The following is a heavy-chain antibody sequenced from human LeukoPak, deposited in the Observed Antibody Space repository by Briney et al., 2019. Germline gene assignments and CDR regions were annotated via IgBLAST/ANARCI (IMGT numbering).Heavy chain of an antibody. CDR3: ARYVADAFDI. V-gene: IGHV3-13*01. CDR1: GFTFSSFD. D-gene: IGHD3-16*01. Sequence: GGSLRLSCAASGFTFSSFDMQWVRQATGKNLEWVSDIGTAGDKYFPRSLKGRFTISRENAKKPLYLQMNSLEAGDTAVYYGARYVADAFDIWGQGTMVTVSS. CDR2: IGTAGDK. J-gene: IGHJ3*02.